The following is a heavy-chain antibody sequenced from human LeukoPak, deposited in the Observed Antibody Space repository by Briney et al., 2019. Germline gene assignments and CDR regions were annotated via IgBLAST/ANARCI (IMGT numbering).Heavy chain of an antibody. Sequence: GASLRLSCAASGFTFSSYAMSWVRQAPGKGLEWVSAISGSGGSTYYADSVRGRFTISRDNSKNTLYLQMNSLRAEDTAVYYCAKDGRRYDFWSGSDYWGQETLVTVSS. CDR3: AKDGRRYDFWSGSDY. J-gene: IGHJ4*02. CDR2: ISGSGGST. D-gene: IGHD3-3*01. CDR1: GFTFSSYA. V-gene: IGHV3-23*01.